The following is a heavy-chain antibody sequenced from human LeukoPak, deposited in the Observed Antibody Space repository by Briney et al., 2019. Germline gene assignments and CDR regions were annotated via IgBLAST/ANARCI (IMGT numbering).Heavy chain of an antibody. CDR1: GFTFSSYG. V-gene: IGHV3-33*01. D-gene: IGHD5-12*01. CDR3: ARDGRLRVLYY. Sequence: GGSLRLSCAASGFTFSSYGMHWVRQAPGKGLEWAAVIWYDGSNKYYADSVKGRFTISRDNSKNTLYLQMNSLRAEDTAVYYCARDGRLRVLYYWGQGTLVTVSS. CDR2: IWYDGSNK. J-gene: IGHJ4*02.